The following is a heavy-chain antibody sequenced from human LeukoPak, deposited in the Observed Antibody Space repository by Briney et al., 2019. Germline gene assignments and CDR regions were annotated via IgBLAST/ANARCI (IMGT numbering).Heavy chain of an antibody. CDR2: IYYSGIT. CDR1: GGSISSYY. J-gene: IGHJ5*02. Sequence: SETLSLTCTVSGGSISSYYWSWIRQPPGKGLEWIGYIYYSGITNYNPSLKSRVTISVDTSKNQFSLKLSSVTAADTAVYYCARETVIVGRAEFGPWGQGTLVTVSS. D-gene: IGHD1-26*01. V-gene: IGHV4-59*01. CDR3: ARETVIVGRAEFGP.